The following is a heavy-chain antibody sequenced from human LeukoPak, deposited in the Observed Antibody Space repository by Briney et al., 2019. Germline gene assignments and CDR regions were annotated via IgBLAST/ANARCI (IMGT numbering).Heavy chain of an antibody. CDR1: GGSISPYD. CDR3: ARVGDWNDLVY. V-gene: IGHV4-59*01. D-gene: IGHD1-1*01. J-gene: IGHJ4*02. Sequence: SETLSLTCTVSGGSISPYDWSWIRQAPGKGLEWVGCILYSGTTTNYNPSVKSRVTISVDTSKNQFSLKLSSVTAADTAGYYCARVGDWNDLVYWGQGPLVTVPS. CDR2: ILYSGTTT.